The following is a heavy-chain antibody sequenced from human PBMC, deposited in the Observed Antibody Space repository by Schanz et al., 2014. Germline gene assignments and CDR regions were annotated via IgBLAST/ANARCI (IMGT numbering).Heavy chain of an antibody. V-gene: IGHV1-69*02. J-gene: IGHJ4*02. D-gene: IGHD6-13*01. CDR1: GGTFSTYP. Sequence: QVQLVQSGAEVKKPGSSMKVSCKASGGTFSTYPINWLRQAPGQGLEWMGRIIPILGIANYAQKFQGRVTITADKSTFTAYMDVSSLRSEDTAVYYCARSGSSNWYFFDYWGQGTLVTVSS. CDR3: ARSGSSNWYFFDY. CDR2: IIPILGIA.